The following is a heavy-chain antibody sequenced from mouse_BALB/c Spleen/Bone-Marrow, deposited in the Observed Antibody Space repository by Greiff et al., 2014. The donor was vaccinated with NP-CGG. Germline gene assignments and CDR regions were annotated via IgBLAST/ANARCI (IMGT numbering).Heavy chain of an antibody. CDR2: IYPGDGDT. Sequence: VHLVESGAELARPGASVKLSCKASGYTFTSYWMQWVKQRPGQGLEWIGAIYPGDGDTRYTQKFKGKATLTADKSSSTAYTQLSSLASEDSAVYYCARRRREYYFDYWGQGTTLTVSS. CDR3: ARRRREYYFDY. CDR1: GYTFTSYW. J-gene: IGHJ2*01. D-gene: IGHD2-12*01. V-gene: IGHV1-87*01.